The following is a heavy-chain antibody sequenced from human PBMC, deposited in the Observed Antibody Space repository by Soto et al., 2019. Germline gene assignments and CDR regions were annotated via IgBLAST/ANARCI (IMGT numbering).Heavy chain of an antibody. D-gene: IGHD5-18*01. CDR2: MYNSGSA. CDR1: GGSLSSYY. CDR3: ARHGAIYSNSWYDFDY. V-gene: IGHV4-59*08. Sequence: PSETLSLTCTVSGGSLSSYYWSWIRQPPGKGLEWVGYMYNSGSANYNPSLKSRVTISVDMSQNQFSLKLTSVTAADTAVYYCARHGAIYSNSWYDFDYWGQGTLVTVSS. J-gene: IGHJ4*02.